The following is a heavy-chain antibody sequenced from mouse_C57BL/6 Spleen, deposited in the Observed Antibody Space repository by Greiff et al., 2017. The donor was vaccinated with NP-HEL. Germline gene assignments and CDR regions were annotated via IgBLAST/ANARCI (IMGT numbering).Heavy chain of an antibody. CDR2: ISDGGSYT. CDR3: ARFYYGNYGAMDY. V-gene: IGHV5-4*01. Sequence: EVQLVESGGGLVKPGGSLKLSCAASGFTFSSYAMSWVRQTPEKRLEWVATISDGGSYTYYPDNVKGRFTISRDNAKNNLYLQMSHLKSEYTAMYYCARFYYGNYGAMDYRGQGTSVTVAS. D-gene: IGHD2-1*01. J-gene: IGHJ4*01. CDR1: GFTFSSYA.